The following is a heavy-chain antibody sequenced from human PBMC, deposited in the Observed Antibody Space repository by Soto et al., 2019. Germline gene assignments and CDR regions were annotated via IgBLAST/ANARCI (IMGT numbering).Heavy chain of an antibody. CDR3: ARLRLYYYDSTLVIGYGMDV. Sequence: SGPTLVNPTQTLTLTCTFSGFSLSTSGMCVSWIRQPPGKALEWLARIDWDDDKYYSTSLKTRLTISKDTSKNQVVLTMTNMDPVDTATYYCARLRLYYYDSTLVIGYGMDVWGQGTTVTVSS. J-gene: IGHJ6*02. CDR1: GFSLSTSGMC. V-gene: IGHV2-70*11. CDR2: IDWDDDK. D-gene: IGHD3-22*01.